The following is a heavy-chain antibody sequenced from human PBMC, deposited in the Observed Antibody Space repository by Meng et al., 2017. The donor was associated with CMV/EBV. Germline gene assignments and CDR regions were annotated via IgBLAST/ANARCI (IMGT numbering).Heavy chain of an antibody. V-gene: IGHV2-5*01. J-gene: IGHJ4*02. CDR1: GFSLSTSGVG. CDR2: IYWNADK. D-gene: IGHD3-9*01. Sequence: SGPTLVKPTQTLTLTCTFSGFSLSTSGVGVGWIRQPPGKALEWLALIYWNADKRYSPSLKSRLTITKDTSKNQVVLTMTNMDPVDTATYYCAHTKSYYDILTGYQPGYFDYWGQGTLVTVSS. CDR3: AHTKSYYDILTGYQPGYFDY.